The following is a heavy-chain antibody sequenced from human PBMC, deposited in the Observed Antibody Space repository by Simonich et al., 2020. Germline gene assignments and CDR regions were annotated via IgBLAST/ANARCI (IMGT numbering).Heavy chain of an antibody. Sequence: EVQLVESGGGLVQHGGSLRLSCAASGFTFISSWMSWLRQGQGKGLEWVTHIKQSRSETYKVDSLKGIYTIYRDNAKNSLYLQMNSLRAEDTAVYYCARDREVYGSGSYYNYWGQGTLVTVSS. CDR3: ARDREVYGSGSYYNY. CDR1: GFTFISSW. CDR2: IKQSRSET. V-gene: IGHV3-7*01. D-gene: IGHD3-10*01. J-gene: IGHJ4*02.